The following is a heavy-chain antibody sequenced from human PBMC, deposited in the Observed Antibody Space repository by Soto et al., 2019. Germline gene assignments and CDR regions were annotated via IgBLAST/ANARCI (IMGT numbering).Heavy chain of an antibody. CDR2: ISGSGGST. V-gene: IGHV3-23*01. D-gene: IGHD2-8*01. CDR1: GFTFSSYA. CDR3: AKTPMVYAIVQYWFDP. Sequence: EVQLLESGGGLVQPGGSLRLSCAASGFTFSSYAMSWVRQAPGKGLEWVSAISGSGGSTYYADSVKGRFTISRDNSKNTLYPQMNSLRAEDTAVYYCAKTPMVYAIVQYWFDPWGQGTLVTVSS. J-gene: IGHJ5*02.